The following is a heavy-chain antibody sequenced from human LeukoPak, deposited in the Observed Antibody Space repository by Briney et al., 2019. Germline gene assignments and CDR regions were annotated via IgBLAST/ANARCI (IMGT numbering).Heavy chain of an antibody. Sequence: GGSLRLSCAASGFTFSSYAMSWVRHAPGKGLVSVSHITGSGCGTYSADSVKGSLTISRDNPKNTLYLQMSRLRAEHRAVFYCAKLTVYGYASGWYLRVDYFDYWGQGSLVTVSS. V-gene: IGHV3-23*01. D-gene: IGHD6-19*01. CDR2: ITGSGCGT. CDR3: AKLTVYGYASGWYLRVDYFDY. J-gene: IGHJ4*02. CDR1: GFTFSSYA.